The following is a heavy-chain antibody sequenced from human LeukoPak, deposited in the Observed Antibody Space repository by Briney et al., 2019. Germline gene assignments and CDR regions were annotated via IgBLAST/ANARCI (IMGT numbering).Heavy chain of an antibody. V-gene: IGHV3-7*03. CDR3: TRVSGGYDLSDY. J-gene: IGHJ4*02. CDR2: IRKDGSLQ. D-gene: IGHD3-3*01. CDR1: GFTFSSFW. Sequence: GGSLRLSCAASGFTFSSFWMSWVRQAPGKGLEWVANIRKDGSLQYYVDSVEGRFTISRDNAKNSLYLQTNSLRADDTAVYCTRVSGGYDLSDYWGQGTLVTVSS.